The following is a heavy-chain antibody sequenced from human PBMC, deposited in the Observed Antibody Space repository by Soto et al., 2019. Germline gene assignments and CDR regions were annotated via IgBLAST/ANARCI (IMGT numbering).Heavy chain of an antibody. J-gene: IGHJ5*02. Sequence: PSETLSLTCTVSGVSLSSFYWSWIRQSPGKGLEYIGYVHYSGNSNYTPSLKNRVTMAVDTSKNQFSLHLSSVTAADTAIYYCARRRTGRYNWFDPWVQGTLVTVCS. V-gene: IGHV4-59*01. CDR3: ARRRTGRYNWFDP. CDR2: VHYSGNS. D-gene: IGHD3-10*01. CDR1: GVSLSSFY.